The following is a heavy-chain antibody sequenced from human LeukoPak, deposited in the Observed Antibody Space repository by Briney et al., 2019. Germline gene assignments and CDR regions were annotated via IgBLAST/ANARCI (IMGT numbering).Heavy chain of an antibody. V-gene: IGHV4-39*01. Sequence: SETLSLTCTVSGGSISSSTYYWGWIRQPPGKGLEWIGSIAYSANIYYNPSLKIRVPISVDTSKYQFSLTLSSVTAADTAVYYCARQRRLELPDYWGQGTLVTVSS. D-gene: IGHD3-16*01. J-gene: IGHJ4*02. CDR1: GGSISSSTYY. CDR3: ARQRRLELPDY. CDR2: IAYSANI.